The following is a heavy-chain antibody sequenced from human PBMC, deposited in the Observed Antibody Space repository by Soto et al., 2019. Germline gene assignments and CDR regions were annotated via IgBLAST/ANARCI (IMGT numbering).Heavy chain of an antibody. CDR1: GFTFSSYA. CDR2: ISYDGSNK. Sequence: GGSLRLSCAASGFTFSSYAMHWVRQAPGKGLEWVAVISYDGSNKYYADSVKGRFTISRDNPKNTLYLQMNSLRPEDTAVYHCARDLGYDSSGYFRPYYYYGMDVWGQGTTVTVSS. CDR3: ARDLGYDSSGYFRPYYYYGMDV. J-gene: IGHJ6*02. D-gene: IGHD3-22*01. V-gene: IGHV3-30-3*01.